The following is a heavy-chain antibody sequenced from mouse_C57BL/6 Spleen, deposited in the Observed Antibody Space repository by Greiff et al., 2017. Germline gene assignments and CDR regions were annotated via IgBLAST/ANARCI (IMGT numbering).Heavy chain of an antibody. Sequence: QVRLQQPGAELVRPGTSVKLSCQASGYTFTSYWMHWVQQRPGQGLEWIGVIDPSDSYTNYNQKFKGKATLTVDPSSSTAYMQLSSLTSEDSAVYYCARSSITYYFDYWGQGTTLTVSS. D-gene: IGHD1-1*01. V-gene: IGHV1-59*01. CDR2: IDPSDSYT. CDR3: ARSSITYYFDY. J-gene: IGHJ2*01. CDR1: GYTFTSYW.